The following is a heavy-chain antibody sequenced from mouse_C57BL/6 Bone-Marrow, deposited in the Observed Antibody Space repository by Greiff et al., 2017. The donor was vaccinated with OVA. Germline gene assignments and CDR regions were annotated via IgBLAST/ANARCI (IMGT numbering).Heavy chain of an antibody. CDR1: GYTFTSYW. CDR3: ARALYSNYLGWFAY. V-gene: IGHV1-50*01. D-gene: IGHD2-5*01. J-gene: IGHJ3*01. Sequence: QVQLQQPGAELVKPGASVKLSCKASGYTFTSYWMQWVKQRPGQGLEWIGEIDPSDSYTNYNQKFKGKATLTVDTSSSTAYMQLSSLTSEDSAVYYCARALYSNYLGWFAYWGQGTLVTVSA. CDR2: IDPSDSYT.